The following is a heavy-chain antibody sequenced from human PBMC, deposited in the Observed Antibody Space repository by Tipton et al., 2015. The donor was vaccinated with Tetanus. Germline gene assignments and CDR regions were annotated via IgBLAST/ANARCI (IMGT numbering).Heavy chain of an antibody. CDR2: VSNDGTNE. Sequence: SLRLSCAASGFTFSSFGISWVRQAPGKGLEWVAVVSNDGTNEYYADSVKGRFTISRDNSKRTAYLQMNRLSTDDTALYFCAKDRQLELDSFDSRGRGTPITVSS. CDR1: GFTFSSFG. J-gene: IGHJ4*02. V-gene: IGHV3-30*18. CDR3: AKDRQLELDSFDS. D-gene: IGHD1-1*01.